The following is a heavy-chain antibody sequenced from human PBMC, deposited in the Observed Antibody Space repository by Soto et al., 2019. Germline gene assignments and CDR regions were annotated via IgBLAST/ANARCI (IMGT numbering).Heavy chain of an antibody. J-gene: IGHJ4*02. V-gene: IGHV4-34*01. CDR2: INHRGFT. CDR1: GGSFSNYF. D-gene: IGHD2-15*01. CDR3: ARGGLHIETSGQLTYNFDN. Sequence: QVQLQQWGAGLLKPSETLSLTCAVYGGSFSNYFWSWIRQPPGMGLEWIGEINHRGFTNYNPSLKSRVIISVDTSKNQFSLKLSSVTAADTGVYYCARGGLHIETSGQLTYNFDNWGQGTLVTVSS.